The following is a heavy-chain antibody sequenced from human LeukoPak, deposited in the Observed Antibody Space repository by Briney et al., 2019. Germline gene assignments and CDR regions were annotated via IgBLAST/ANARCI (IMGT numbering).Heavy chain of an antibody. Sequence: PSETLSLTCTVSGGSVSSSTNYWGWIRQPPGKGLEWIGSIYYSGSTYYNPSLKSRVTISVDTSKNQFSLKLSSVTAADTAVYYCARGSPRWKSGYCSGGSCRATPFDPWGQGTLVTVSS. D-gene: IGHD2-15*01. CDR1: GGSVSSSTNY. J-gene: IGHJ5*02. CDR3: ARGSPRWKSGYCSGGSCRATPFDP. CDR2: IYYSGST. V-gene: IGHV4-39*07.